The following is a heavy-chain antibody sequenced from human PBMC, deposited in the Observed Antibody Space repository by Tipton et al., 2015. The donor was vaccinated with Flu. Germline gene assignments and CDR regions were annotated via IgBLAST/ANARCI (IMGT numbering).Heavy chain of an antibody. CDR1: SGSIRSTNYF. CDR2: IYPTGTT. Sequence: TLSLTCTVSSGSIRSTNYFCAWIRQPPGKRLELIGSIYPTGTTYYNPSLKSRVTISVDTSKSQFSLMLKSVTAADTAVYFCARGGTDMAKFDFWGQGALVTVSS. J-gene: IGHJ4*02. D-gene: IGHD5-18*01. V-gene: IGHV4-39*01. CDR3: ARGGTDMAKFDF.